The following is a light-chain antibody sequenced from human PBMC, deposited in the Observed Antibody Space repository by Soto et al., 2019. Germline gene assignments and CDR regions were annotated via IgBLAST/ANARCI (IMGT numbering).Light chain of an antibody. V-gene: IGKV1-27*01. J-gene: IGKJ3*01. CDR2: AAS. CDR3: QKYNSASFT. CDR1: QGISNY. Sequence: DIQMTQSPSSLSASVGDRVTITCRASQGISNYLAWYQQKPGKVPKLLIYAASTLEPGVPSRFSGSVSGTDFTLIISSLKSEDVATYYCQKYNSASFTCAPETKVDIK.